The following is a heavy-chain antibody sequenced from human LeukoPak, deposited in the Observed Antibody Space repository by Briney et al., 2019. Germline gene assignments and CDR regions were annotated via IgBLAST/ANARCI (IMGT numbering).Heavy chain of an antibody. V-gene: IGHV4-34*01. J-gene: IGHJ4*02. CDR1: GGSFSGYY. Sequence: PSETLSLTCAVYGGSFSGYYWSWIRQPPGKGLEWIGEINHSGSTNYNPSLKSRVTISVDTSKNQFSLKLSSVTAADTAVYYCARGSSFNRPRYCSGGSCYAPFAYWGQGTLVTVSS. CDR3: ARGSSFNRPRYCSGGSCYAPFAY. CDR2: INHSGST. D-gene: IGHD2-15*01.